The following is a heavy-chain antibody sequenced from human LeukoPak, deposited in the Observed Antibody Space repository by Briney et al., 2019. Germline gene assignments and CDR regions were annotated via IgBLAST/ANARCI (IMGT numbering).Heavy chain of an antibody. V-gene: IGHV4-31*03. CDR1: GGSISSSTYY. J-gene: IGHJ4*02. CDR3: ARVIGYDQLDY. CDR2: IHYSGST. D-gene: IGHD5-12*01. Sequence: SETLSLTCTVSGGSISSSTYYWGWIRQPPGKGLEWIGYIHYSGSTYYNPSLKSRVSISVSTSKNRFSLQLSSVTAADTAVYYCARVIGYDQLDYWGQGTLVTVSS.